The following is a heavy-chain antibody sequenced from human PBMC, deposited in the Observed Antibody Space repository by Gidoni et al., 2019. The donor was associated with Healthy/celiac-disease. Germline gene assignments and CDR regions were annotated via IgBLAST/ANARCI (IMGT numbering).Heavy chain of an antibody. D-gene: IGHD1-26*01. J-gene: IGHJ4*02. CDR3: ARGSGGPFRTSDY. V-gene: IGHV4-59*01. CDR1: GASISSYY. CDR2: IYYSGST. Sequence: QVQLQESGPGLVKPSETLSLTCTVPGASISSYYWSWIRQPPGKGLEWTGYIYYSGSTNYNPSLKSRVTISVDTSKNRFSLKLSSVTAADTAVYYCARGSGGPFRTSDYWGQGTLVTVSS.